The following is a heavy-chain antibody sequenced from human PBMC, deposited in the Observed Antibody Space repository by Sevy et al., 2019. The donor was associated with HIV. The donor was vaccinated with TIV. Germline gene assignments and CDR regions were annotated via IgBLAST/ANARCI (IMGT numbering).Heavy chain of an antibody. Sequence: GGSLRLSCTGSGFTFGDYAMSWFRQAPGMGLEWVGFIRSKDYGGATEYAASVKGRFTISRDDSKSIADLQMNSLKTKDTAVYYCTRGYYYDSSGYSDYWGQGTLVTVS. D-gene: IGHD3-22*01. J-gene: IGHJ4*02. V-gene: IGHV3-49*03. CDR1: GFTFGDYA. CDR2: IRSKDYGGAT. CDR3: TRGYYYDSSGYSDY.